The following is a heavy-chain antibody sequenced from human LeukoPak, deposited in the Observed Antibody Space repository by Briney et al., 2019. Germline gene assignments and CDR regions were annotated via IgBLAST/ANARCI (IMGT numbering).Heavy chain of an antibody. Sequence: SVKVSCKASGGTFSSYAISWVRQAPGQGLEWMGGIIPIFGTANYAQKFQGRVTITADESTSTAYMELSSLRSEDTAVYYCARAGESAAPSAYYYYMDVWGKGTTVTVSS. J-gene: IGHJ6*03. CDR3: ARAGESAAPSAYYYYMDV. CDR2: IIPIFGTA. CDR1: GGTFSSYA. V-gene: IGHV1-69*01. D-gene: IGHD2-2*01.